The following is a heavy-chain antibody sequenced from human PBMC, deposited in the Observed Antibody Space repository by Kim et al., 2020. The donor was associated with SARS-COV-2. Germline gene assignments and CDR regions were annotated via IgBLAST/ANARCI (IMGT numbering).Heavy chain of an antibody. CDR1: GFTVSNNY. D-gene: IGHD3-10*01. Sequence: GGSLRLSCAASGFTVSNNYMSWVRQAPGKGLEWVSVIYTGGSTYYADSVKGRFTISRDNSKNTLFLQMNSLRAEDTAVYYCAVGENTVAGAYWGQGTLVIVSS. CDR2: IYTGGST. J-gene: IGHJ4*02. CDR3: AVGENTVAGAY. V-gene: IGHV3-66*01.